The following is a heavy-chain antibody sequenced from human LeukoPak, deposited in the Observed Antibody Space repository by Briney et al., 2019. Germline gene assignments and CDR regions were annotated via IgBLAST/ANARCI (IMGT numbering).Heavy chain of an antibody. J-gene: IGHJ4*02. CDR2: INSDGSRI. D-gene: IGHD5-12*01. CDR3: ARAPQIGFSGFDKNY. V-gene: IGHV3-74*01. Sequence: PGGSLRLSCAASGFTLSDYWMHWVRQAPGKGLVWVSRINSDGSRIIYADSVKGRFTISRDNAKNTVYLQMNSLRADDTAVYFCARAPQIGFSGFDKNYWGQRTLVTVSS. CDR1: GFTLSDYW.